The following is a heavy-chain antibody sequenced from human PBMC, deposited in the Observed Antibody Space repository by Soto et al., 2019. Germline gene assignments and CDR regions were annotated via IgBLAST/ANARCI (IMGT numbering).Heavy chain of an antibody. CDR3: ARGGYDILTGYSRANYYYYYGMDV. CDR2: INPNSGGT. CDR1: GYTFTGYY. V-gene: IGHV1-2*04. Sequence: GASVKVSCKAPGYTFTGYYMHWVRQAPGQGLEWMGWINPNSGGTNYAQKFQGWVTMTRDTSISTAYMELSRLRSDDTAVYYCARGGYDILTGYSRANYYYYYGMDVWGQGTTVTVSS. J-gene: IGHJ6*02. D-gene: IGHD3-9*01.